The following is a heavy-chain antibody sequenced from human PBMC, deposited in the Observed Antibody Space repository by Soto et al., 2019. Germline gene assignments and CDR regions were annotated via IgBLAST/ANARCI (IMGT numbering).Heavy chain of an antibody. V-gene: IGHV5-51*01. CDR3: ARLPTTETTNYYYYGRDV. D-gene: IGHD4-4*01. CDR2: IYPGDSDT. CDR1: GYSFTSYW. J-gene: IGHJ6*04. Sequence: LKISCKGSGYSFTSYWIGWVRQMPGKGLEWMGIIYPGDSDTRYSPSFQGQVTISADKSISTAYLQWSSLKASDTAMYYCARLPTTETTNYYYYGRDVGGKGTTATVSS.